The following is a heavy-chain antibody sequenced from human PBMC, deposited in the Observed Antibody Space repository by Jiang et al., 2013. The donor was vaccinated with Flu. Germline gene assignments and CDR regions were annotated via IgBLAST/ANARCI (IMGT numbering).Heavy chain of an antibody. V-gene: IGHV4-59*08. Sequence: LLKPSETLSLTCSVSGDFINSYFWTWIRQPPGKGLEWIGYIQNSGSTNYNPSLKSRVTMSVDTSKNQFSLKLTSMTAADTAVYYCARHFVGLEYWGQGTLVTVSS. CDR3: ARHFVGLEY. CDR2: IQNSGST. D-gene: IGHD6-6*01. J-gene: IGHJ4*02. CDR1: GDFINSYF.